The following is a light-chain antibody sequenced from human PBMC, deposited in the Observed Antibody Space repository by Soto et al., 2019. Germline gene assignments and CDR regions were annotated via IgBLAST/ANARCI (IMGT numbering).Light chain of an antibody. CDR2: GAS. CDR3: QQYGRSPLMYT. Sequence: EIVLTQSPGPLSLSPGERATLPCRASQSITSNFLAWYQQKPGQAPRLLIYGASTRAAGVPDRFSGSGSGPDFTLTITRLEPEDFAVYYCQQYGRSPLMYTFGQGTKLGVK. V-gene: IGKV3-20*01. J-gene: IGKJ2*01. CDR1: QSITSNF.